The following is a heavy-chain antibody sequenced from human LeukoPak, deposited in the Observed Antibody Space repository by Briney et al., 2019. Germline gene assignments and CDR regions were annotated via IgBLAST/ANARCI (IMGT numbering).Heavy chain of an antibody. CDR1: GGSISSGGYY. CDR2: IYYSGST. V-gene: IGHV4-31*03. D-gene: IGHD5-18*01. Sequence: NPSETLSLTCTVSGGSISSGGYYWSWIRQHPRKGLEWIGYIYYSGSTYYNPSLKSRVTISVDTSKNQFSLKLSSVTAADTAVYYCARAGDRSYGFHLATNWGQGTLVTVSS. CDR3: ARAGDRSYGFHLATN. J-gene: IGHJ4*02.